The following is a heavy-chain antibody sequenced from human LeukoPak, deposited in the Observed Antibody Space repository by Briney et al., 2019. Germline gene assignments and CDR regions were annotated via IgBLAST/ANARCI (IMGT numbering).Heavy chain of an antibody. V-gene: IGHV4-39*01. Sequence: SETLSLTCTVSGGSISSSSYYWGWIRQPPGKGLEWIGSIYYSGSTYYNPSLKSRVTISVDTSKNQFSLKLSSVTAADTAVYYCARKDYYDRNFDYWGQGTLVTVSS. J-gene: IGHJ4*02. D-gene: IGHD3-22*01. CDR1: GGSISSSSYY. CDR3: ARKDYYDRNFDY. CDR2: IYYSGST.